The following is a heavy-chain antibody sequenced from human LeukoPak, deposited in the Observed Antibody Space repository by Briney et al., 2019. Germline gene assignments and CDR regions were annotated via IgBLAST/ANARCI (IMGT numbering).Heavy chain of an antibody. J-gene: IGHJ5*02. D-gene: IGHD3-16*02. CDR3: AKEGGVYLNWFDP. CDR2: ISYDGSNK. CDR1: GFTFSSYG. V-gene: IGHV3-30*18. Sequence: GRSLRLSCAASGFTFSSYGMHWVRQAPGKGLEWVAVISYDGSNKYYADSVKGRFTISRDNSKNTLYLQMNSLRAEDTAVYYCAKEGGVYLNWFDPWGQGTLVTVSS.